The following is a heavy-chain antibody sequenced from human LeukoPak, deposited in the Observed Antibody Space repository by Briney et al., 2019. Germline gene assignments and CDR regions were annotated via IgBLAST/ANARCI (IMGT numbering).Heavy chain of an antibody. D-gene: IGHD5-18*01. Sequence: AASVKVSCKASGGTFSSYAISWVRQAPGQGLEWMGGIIPIFGTANYAQKFQGRVTITADKSTSTAYMELSSLRSEDTAVYYCARGKQPPYYYMDVWGQGTLVTVSS. CDR2: IIPIFGTA. V-gene: IGHV1-69*06. J-gene: IGHJ6*03. CDR1: GGTFSSYA. CDR3: ARGKQPPYYYMDV.